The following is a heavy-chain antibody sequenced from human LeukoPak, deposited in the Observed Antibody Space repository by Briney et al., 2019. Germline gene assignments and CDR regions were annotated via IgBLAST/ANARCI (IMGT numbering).Heavy chain of an antibody. CDR2: ISSSSSTI. V-gene: IGHV3-48*01. J-gene: IGHJ4*02. CDR3: ARVPTTPMPVAGTIDG. CDR1: GFTFSSYS. D-gene: IGHD6-19*01. Sequence: GGSLRLSCAASGFTFSSYSMNWVRQAPGKGLEWVSYISSSSSTIYYADSVKGRFTLSRDNAKNSLYLQMNSLRAEDTAVYYCARVPTTPMPVAGTIDGWGQGTLVTVSS.